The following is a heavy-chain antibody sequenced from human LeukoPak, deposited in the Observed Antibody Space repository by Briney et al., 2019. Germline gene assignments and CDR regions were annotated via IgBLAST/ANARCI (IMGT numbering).Heavy chain of an antibody. V-gene: IGHV1-69*13. D-gene: IGHD2-2*01. Sequence: GASVKVSCKASGYTFTSYGISWVRQAPGQGLEWMGGIIPIFGTANYAQKFQGRVTITADESTSTAYMELSSLRSEDTAVYYCAREASVVVPAFDYWGQGTLVTVSS. CDR1: GYTFTSYG. CDR3: AREASVVVPAFDY. J-gene: IGHJ4*02. CDR2: IIPIFGTA.